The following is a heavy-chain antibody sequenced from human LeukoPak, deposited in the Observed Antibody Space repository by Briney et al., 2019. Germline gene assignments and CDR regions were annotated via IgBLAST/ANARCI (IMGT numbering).Heavy chain of an antibody. Sequence: ETGRSLRLSCAASGFTFDDYAMHWVRQAPGKGLESVSGISWNSGSIGYADSVKGRFTISRDNAKDSLYLQMNSLRAEDMALYYCAKANYYGSGSYYNGDYYFDYWGQGTLVTVSS. CDR1: GFTFDDYA. J-gene: IGHJ4*02. CDR3: AKANYYGSGSYYNGDYYFDY. V-gene: IGHV3-9*03. CDR2: ISWNSGSI. D-gene: IGHD3-10*01.